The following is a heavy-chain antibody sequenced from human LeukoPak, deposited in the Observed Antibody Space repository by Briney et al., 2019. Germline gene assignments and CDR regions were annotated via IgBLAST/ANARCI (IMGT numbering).Heavy chain of an antibody. V-gene: IGHV4-39*07. CDR2: IYYTGKT. J-gene: IGHJ6*03. D-gene: IGHD3-16*01. CDR3: ARGGIMHYYYYYYMDV. CDR1: GDYISNSNYY. Sequence: PSETLSLICTVSGDYISNSNYYWGWIRQPPGKGLEWIGNIYYTGKTYYNSSLKSRVTISVDTSKNQFSLKLSSVTAADTAVYYCARGGIMHYYYYYYMDVWGKGTTVTVSS.